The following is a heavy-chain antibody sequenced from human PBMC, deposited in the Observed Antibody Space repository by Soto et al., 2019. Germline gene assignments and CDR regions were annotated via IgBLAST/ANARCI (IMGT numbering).Heavy chain of an antibody. CDR1: GDSISSDKW. CDR2: NHHSGRT. J-gene: IGHJ4*02. CDR3: ARGGDWQFDY. D-gene: IGHD2-21*02. V-gene: IGHV4-4*02. Sequence: QVQLQESGPGLVKPSGTLSLTCAVSGDSISSDKWWIWVRQPPGKGQEWIGENHHSGRTNYNPSLKCRVTIVVDKSKNPVSLELSSMTAADTAVYYCARGGDWQFDYWGQGTLVTASS.